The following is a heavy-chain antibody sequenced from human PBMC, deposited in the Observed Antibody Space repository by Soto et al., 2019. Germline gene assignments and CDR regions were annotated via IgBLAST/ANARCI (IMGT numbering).Heavy chain of an antibody. V-gene: IGHV1-46*01. J-gene: IGHJ4*02. Sequence: QVQLVQSGAEVKKPGASVKVSCKASGYIFTNHYIHCVRHAPGQGLEWMGIINPSGGSTNYLQKVPGRSTMARDTATSPVYRELSSLRSEDTAVYFCARADYYDSSGCYYDCWGQGNQVTVSS. CDR2: INPSGGST. D-gene: IGHD3-22*01. CDR1: GYIFTNHY. CDR3: ARADYYDSSGCYYDC.